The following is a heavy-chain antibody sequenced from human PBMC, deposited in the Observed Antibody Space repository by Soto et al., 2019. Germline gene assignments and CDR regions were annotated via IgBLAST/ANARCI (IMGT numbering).Heavy chain of an antibody. D-gene: IGHD2-2*01. Sequence: SVKVSCKASGGTFSSYAISWVRQAPGQGLEWMGGIIPIFGTANYAQKFQGRVTITADESTSTAYMELSSLRSEDTAVYYCARELVVPAATSHYYYGMDVWDQGTTVTVSS. V-gene: IGHV1-69*13. CDR3: ARELVVPAATSHYYYGMDV. J-gene: IGHJ6*02. CDR2: IIPIFGTA. CDR1: GGTFSSYA.